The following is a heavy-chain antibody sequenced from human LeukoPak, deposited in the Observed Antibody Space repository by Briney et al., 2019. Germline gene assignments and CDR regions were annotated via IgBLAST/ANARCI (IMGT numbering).Heavy chain of an antibody. CDR1: GGSISSYY. Sequence: PSETLSLTCTVSGGSISSYYWSWIRQPPGKGLEWIGYIYYSGSTNYNPPLKSRVTISVDTSKNQFSLKLSSVNAADTAVYYCARNVPPLRYFDWLLVGSFDYWGQGTLVTVSS. D-gene: IGHD3-9*01. CDR2: IYYSGST. CDR3: ARNVPPLRYFDWLLVGSFDY. J-gene: IGHJ4*02. V-gene: IGHV4-59*01.